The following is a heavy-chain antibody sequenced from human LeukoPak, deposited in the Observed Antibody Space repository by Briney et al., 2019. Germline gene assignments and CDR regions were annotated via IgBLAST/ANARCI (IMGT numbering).Heavy chain of an antibody. CDR1: GFTFRTYA. CDR2: INHSGST. J-gene: IGHJ5*02. V-gene: IGHV4-34*08. D-gene: IGHD6-19*01. CDR3: AGSSGWYAFFRFDP. Sequence: GSLRLSCVASGFTFRTYAMSWVRQPPGKGLEWIGEINHSGSTNYNPSLKSRVTISVDTSKNQFSLKLSSVTAADTAVYYCAGSSGWYAFFRFDPWGQGTLVTVSS.